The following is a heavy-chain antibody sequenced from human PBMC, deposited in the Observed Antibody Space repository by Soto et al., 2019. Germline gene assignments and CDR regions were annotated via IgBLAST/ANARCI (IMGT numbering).Heavy chain of an antibody. CDR2: IYYSGTT. D-gene: IGHD2-2*01. V-gene: IGHV4-31*03. CDR1: GGSISSGGYY. Sequence: SETLSLTCSVSGGSISSGGYYWSWIRQHPGKGLEWIGYIYYSGTTYYNPSLKSRVTISVDTSKDQFSLKLSSVSAADTALYYCARCSLVVVPAPGFDPWGRGTLVTVS. CDR3: ARCSLVVVPAPGFDP. J-gene: IGHJ5*02.